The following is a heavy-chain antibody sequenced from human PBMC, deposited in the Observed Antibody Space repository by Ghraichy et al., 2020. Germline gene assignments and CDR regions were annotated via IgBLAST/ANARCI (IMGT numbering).Heavy chain of an antibody. J-gene: IGHJ4*02. D-gene: IGHD1-7*01. Sequence: GESLKISCAASGFTFSSYWMSWVRQAPGKGLEWVADINQHGTEKYYVDSVKGRFSISRDNAKNSLYLQMNSLRAEDTAVYYCARGQDPYNWNYVTYFDYWGQGTLVTVSS. CDR1: GFTFSSYW. CDR2: INQHGTEK. CDR3: ARGQDPYNWNYVTYFDY. V-gene: IGHV3-7*01.